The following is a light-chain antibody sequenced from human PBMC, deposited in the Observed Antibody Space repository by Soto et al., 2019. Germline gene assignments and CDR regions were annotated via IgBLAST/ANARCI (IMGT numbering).Light chain of an antibody. CDR2: GVS. Sequence: QSVLTQPASVSGSPGQSITISCTGTGSDVGGYNFVSWYQQHPGKAPKLIIYGVSNRPSGVSNHFSGSKSGNTASLTISGLQAEDEADYYCSSFTSSVTWVFGGGTKLTVL. CDR1: GSDVGGYNF. V-gene: IGLV2-14*01. CDR3: SSFTSSVTWV. J-gene: IGLJ3*02.